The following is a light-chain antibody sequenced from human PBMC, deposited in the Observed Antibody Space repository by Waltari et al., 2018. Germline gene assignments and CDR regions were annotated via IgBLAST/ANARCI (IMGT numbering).Light chain of an antibody. Sequence: DIQMTQSPSSLSAYVGDRVTITCRASQDIRNDLGWFQQRPGQAPRRLICAVSILQSGVPSRFSGSGSGTEFTLTITSLQPEDFATYYCRQQNSYPPTFGQGTKLEIK. CDR1: QDIRND. CDR2: AVS. J-gene: IGKJ2*01. V-gene: IGKV1-17*01. CDR3: RQQNSYPPT.